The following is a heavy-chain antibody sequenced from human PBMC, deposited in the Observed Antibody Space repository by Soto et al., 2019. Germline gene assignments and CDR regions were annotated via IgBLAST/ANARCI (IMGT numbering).Heavy chain of an antibody. CDR1: GYTFTNYG. CDR2: ISTDNGNT. CDR3: ARDGVGGAASGIFHLQNGLEV. Sequence: ASVQVSCKASGYTFTNYGISWVRQAPGQGLEWMGWISTDNGNTDSARKLQGRVTMTTDTSTSTAYMELRSLRSDDTAMYYCARDGVGGAASGIFHLQNGLEVSGQ. J-gene: IGHJ6*01. V-gene: IGHV1-18*01. D-gene: IGHD6-13*01.